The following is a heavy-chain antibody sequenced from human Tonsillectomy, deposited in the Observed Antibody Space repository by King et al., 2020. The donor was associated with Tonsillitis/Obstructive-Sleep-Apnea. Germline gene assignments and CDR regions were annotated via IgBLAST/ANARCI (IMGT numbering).Heavy chain of an antibody. V-gene: IGHV5-10-1*01. Sequence: QLVQSGAEVKEPGESLRISCKGSGYSFTSYWINWVRQMPGKGLEWMGRIDPSDSYTNYSPSFQGHVTFSVDKSISTAHLQWSSLRASDNAMYYCARGGIGYDVAFDIWGQGTMVTVSS. CDR3: ARGGIGYDVAFDI. D-gene: IGHD5-12*01. J-gene: IGHJ3*02. CDR1: GYSFTSYW. CDR2: IDPSDSYT.